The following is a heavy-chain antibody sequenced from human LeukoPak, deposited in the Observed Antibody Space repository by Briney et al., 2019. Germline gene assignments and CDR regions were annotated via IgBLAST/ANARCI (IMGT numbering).Heavy chain of an antibody. V-gene: IGHV1-8*01. CDR3: ARRIVDGPSGYDPHYYFDY. CDR1: GYTFTSYD. CDR2: MNPNSGNT. J-gene: IGHJ4*02. D-gene: IGHD5-12*01. Sequence: AASVKVSCKASGYTFTSYDINWVRQATGQGLEWMGWMNPNSGNTGYAQKFQGRVTMTRNTSISTAYMELSSLRSEDTAVYYCARRIVDGPSGYDPHYYFDYWGQGTLVTVSS.